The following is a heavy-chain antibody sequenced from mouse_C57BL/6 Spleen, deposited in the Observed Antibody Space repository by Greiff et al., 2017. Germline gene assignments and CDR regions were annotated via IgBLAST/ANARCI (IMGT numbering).Heavy chain of an antibody. CDR3: ARMGYGNSFDY. J-gene: IGHJ2*01. CDR2: IYPGDGDT. CDR1: GYAFSSYW. D-gene: IGHD2-1*01. V-gene: IGHV1-80*01. Sequence: QVQLQQSGAELVKPGASVKISCKASGYAFSSYWMNWVKQRPGKGLEWIGQIYPGDGDTNYNGKFKGKATLTADKSSSTAYMQLSSLTSEDSAVYCCARMGYGNSFDYWGQGTTLTGSS.